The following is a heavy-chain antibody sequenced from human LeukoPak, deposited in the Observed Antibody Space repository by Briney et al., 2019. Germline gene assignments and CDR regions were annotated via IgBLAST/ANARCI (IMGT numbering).Heavy chain of an antibody. CDR1: GYTFTNHY. J-gene: IGHJ4*02. CDR2: INPSGGST. V-gene: IGHV1-46*01. CDR3: ARLKSSGWYFDY. D-gene: IGHD6-19*01. Sequence: ASVKVSCKASGYTFTNHYMHWVRQAPGQGLEWVGIINPSGGSTTYAQKFQGRVTMTRDTSTSTVYMELSSLRSEDTAVYYCARLKSSGWYFDYWGQGTLVTVSS.